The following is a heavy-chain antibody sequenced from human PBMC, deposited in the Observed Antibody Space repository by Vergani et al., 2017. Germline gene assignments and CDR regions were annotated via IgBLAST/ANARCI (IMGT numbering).Heavy chain of an antibody. CDR3: ARDRYCSSTSCNGYYYYYMDV. CDR1: KFTLSNFA. CDR2: ISSSSSYI. V-gene: IGHV3-21*01. Sequence: VQLVESGGGVVQPGESLRLSCAASKFTLSNFAMHWVRQAPGKGLEWVSSISSSSSYIYYADSVKGRFTISRDNAKNSLYLQMNSLRAEDTAVYYCARDRYCSSTSCNGYYYYYMDVWGKGTTVTVSS. J-gene: IGHJ6*03. D-gene: IGHD2-2*01.